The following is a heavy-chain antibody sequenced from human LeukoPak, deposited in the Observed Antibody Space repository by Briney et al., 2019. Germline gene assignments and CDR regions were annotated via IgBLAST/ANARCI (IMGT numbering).Heavy chain of an antibody. J-gene: IGHJ5*02. D-gene: IGHD3-10*01. CDR2: IYHSGST. CDR1: GGSISSSNW. Sequence: SETLSLTCAVSGGSISSSNWWSWVRQPPGRGLEWIGEIYHSGSTNYNPSLKSRVTISVDKSKNQFSLKLSSVTAADTAVYYCARGQNTMVRGVTFRNRFDPWGQGTLVTVSS. CDR3: ARGQNTMVRGVTFRNRFDP. V-gene: IGHV4-4*02.